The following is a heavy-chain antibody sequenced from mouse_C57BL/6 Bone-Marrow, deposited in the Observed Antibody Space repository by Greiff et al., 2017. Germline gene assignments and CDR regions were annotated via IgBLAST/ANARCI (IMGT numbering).Heavy chain of an antibody. CDR2: IWRGGST. Sequence: VQLQQSGPGLVQPSQSLSITCTVSGFSLTSYGVHWVRQSPGKGLEWLGVIWRGGSTDYNAAFMSRLSITKDNSKSQVFFKMNSLQADDTAIYYCAKGNYYGSSYWYFDVWGTGTTVTVSS. CDR1: GFSLTSYG. D-gene: IGHD1-1*01. J-gene: IGHJ1*03. CDR3: AKGNYYGSSYWYFDV. V-gene: IGHV2-5*01.